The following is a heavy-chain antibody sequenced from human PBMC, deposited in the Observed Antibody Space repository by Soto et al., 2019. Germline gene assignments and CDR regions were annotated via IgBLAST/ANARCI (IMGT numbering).Heavy chain of an antibody. D-gene: IGHD3-22*01. J-gene: IGHJ4*02. Sequence: GGSLRLSCTASGFTFGDYAMSWFRQAPGKGLEWVGFIRSKAYGGTTEYAASVKGRFTISRDDSKSIAYLQMNSLKTEDTAVYYCTRDHINYYDSSGYPSFDYWGQGTLVTVSS. CDR3: TRDHINYYDSSGYPSFDY. V-gene: IGHV3-49*03. CDR2: IRSKAYGGTT. CDR1: GFTFGDYA.